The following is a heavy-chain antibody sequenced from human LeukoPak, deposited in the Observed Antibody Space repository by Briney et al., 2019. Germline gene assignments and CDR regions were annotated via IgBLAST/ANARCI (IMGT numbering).Heavy chain of an antibody. CDR2: IIPIFGTA. Sequence: ASVKVSCKASGNTFSYRNLYWVRQAPGQGLEWMGGIIPIFGTANYAQKFQGRVTITADESTSTAYMELSSLRSEDTAVYYCARRDYYGSGSYRPQYYYYYYGMDVWGQGTTVTVSS. CDR1: GNTFSYRN. D-gene: IGHD3-10*01. CDR3: ARRDYYGSGSYRPQYYYYYYGMDV. V-gene: IGHV1-69*13. J-gene: IGHJ6*02.